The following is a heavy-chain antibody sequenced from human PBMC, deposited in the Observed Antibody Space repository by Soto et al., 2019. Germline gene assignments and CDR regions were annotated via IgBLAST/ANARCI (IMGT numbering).Heavy chain of an antibody. Sequence: QVQLQESGPGLVRPSQTLSLTCTVSGGSISSDHYHWTWIRQPPGKGLEWIGYIHYSGSIYYNPSLQSRVTMSVDTSKNLFSLKLSSVTAADTDVYFCAREDDGGDRDYYGLDVWGQGTTVTVSS. V-gene: IGHV4-30-4*01. J-gene: IGHJ6*02. D-gene: IGHD2-21*02. CDR2: IHYSGSI. CDR1: GGSISSDHYH. CDR3: AREDDGGDRDYYGLDV.